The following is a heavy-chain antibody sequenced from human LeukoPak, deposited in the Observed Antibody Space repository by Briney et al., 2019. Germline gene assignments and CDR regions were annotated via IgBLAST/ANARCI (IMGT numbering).Heavy chain of an antibody. Sequence: PPETLSLSPALSVGSTSIYYGRSISERAGGGVEGIGLIYTSGSTNYNPSLKSRVAISVDKSKNQFSLKLSSVTAADTAVYYCARHAYSHYYIDVWGKGTTATVSS. J-gene: IGHJ6*03. V-gene: IGHV4-59*10. CDR3: ARHAYSHYYIDV. D-gene: IGHD2-8*01. CDR2: IYTSGST. CDR1: VGSTSIYY.